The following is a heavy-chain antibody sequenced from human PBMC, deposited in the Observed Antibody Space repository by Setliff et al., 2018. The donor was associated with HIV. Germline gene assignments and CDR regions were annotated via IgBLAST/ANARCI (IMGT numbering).Heavy chain of an antibody. Sequence: GASVKVSCKASGFIFTKYGITWVRQAPGQGLEWMGWISTYHGNTKYALNVQGRVTMTTDASTSTAYMELRSLRSDDTAVYYCARDDRSGLGGAFDIWGQGTMVTVSS. V-gene: IGHV1-18*01. CDR3: ARDDRSGLGGAFDI. CDR1: GFIFTKYG. CDR2: ISTYHGNT. D-gene: IGHD3-22*01. J-gene: IGHJ3*02.